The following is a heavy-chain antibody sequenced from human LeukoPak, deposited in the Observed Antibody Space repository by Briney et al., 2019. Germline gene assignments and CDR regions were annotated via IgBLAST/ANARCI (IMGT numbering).Heavy chain of an antibody. D-gene: IGHD2-2*01. V-gene: IGHV1-69*13. Sequence: SVKVSCKASGYTFTGYYMHWVRQAPGQGLEWMGGIIPIFGRANYAQKFQGRVTITADDSTSTAYMELSSLRSEDTAVYYCADLVYCSSSSCYEPFNQTWGQGTLVTVSP. CDR2: IIPIFGRA. CDR3: ADLVYCSSSSCYEPFNQT. J-gene: IGHJ1*01. CDR1: GYTFTGYY.